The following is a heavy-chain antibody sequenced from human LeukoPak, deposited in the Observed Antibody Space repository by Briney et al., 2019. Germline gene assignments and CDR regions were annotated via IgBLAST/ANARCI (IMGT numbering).Heavy chain of an antibody. J-gene: IGHJ6*02. D-gene: IGHD3-10*01. CDR1: GYTLTELS. V-gene: IGHV1-24*01. CDR2: FDPEDGET. CDR3: ATSRGGSGSYWPDYYYYGMDV. Sequence: ASVKVSCKVSGYTLTELSMHWVRQAPGKGLEWMGGFDPEDGETIYAQKSQGRVTMTEDTSTDTAYMELSSLRSEDTAVYYCATSRGGSGSYWPDYYYYGMDVWGQGTTVTVSS.